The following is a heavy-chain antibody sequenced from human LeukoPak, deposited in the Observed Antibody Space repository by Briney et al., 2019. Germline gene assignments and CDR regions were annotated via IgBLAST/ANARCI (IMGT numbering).Heavy chain of an antibody. V-gene: IGHV1-8*01. CDR2: MNPNSGNT. CDR1: GYTFTSYD. D-gene: IGHD1/OR15-1a*01. CDR3: AIIGRTRFVDY. Sequence: ASVKVSCKASGYTFTSYDINWVRQATGQGLEWMGWMNPNSGNTGYTQKFQGRVTMTRNTSISTAYMDLSSLRSDDTAVYYCAIIGRTRFVDYWGQGTLVTVSS. J-gene: IGHJ4*02.